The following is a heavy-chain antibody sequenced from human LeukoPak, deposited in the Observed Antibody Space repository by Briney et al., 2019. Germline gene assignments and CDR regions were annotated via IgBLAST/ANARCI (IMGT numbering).Heavy chain of an antibody. V-gene: IGHV3-7*01. CDR3: ARVPADWGPDY. D-gene: IGHD7-27*01. Sequence: GGSLRLSCAVSGFTFSSYWMSWVRQAPGKGLEWVANIKQDGSEKYYVGSVKGRFTISRDNAKNSLYLQMNSLRAEDTAVYYCARVPADWGPDYWGQGTLVTVSS. J-gene: IGHJ4*02. CDR2: IKQDGSEK. CDR1: GFTFSSYW.